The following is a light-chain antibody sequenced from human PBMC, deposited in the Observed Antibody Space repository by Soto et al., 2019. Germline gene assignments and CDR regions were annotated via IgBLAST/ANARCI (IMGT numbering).Light chain of an antibody. CDR3: SSYTARNTRV. CDR2: DVG. V-gene: IGLV2-14*01. CDR1: NNDVGGYDY. J-gene: IGLJ3*02. Sequence: QSALTQPASVSGSPGQSISISCTGTNNDVGGYDYVSWYQQHPGKAPKVMIFDVGNRPSGVSTRFSGSKSGNTASLSISRLQAEDEADYYCSSYTARNTRVFGGGTKLTVL.